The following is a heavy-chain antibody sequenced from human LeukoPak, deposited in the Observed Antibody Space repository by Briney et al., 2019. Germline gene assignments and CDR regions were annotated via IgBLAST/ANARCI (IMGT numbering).Heavy chain of an antibody. CDR1: GYTFTDYY. CDR2: VDPEDGET. Sequence: GASVKVSCKAFGYTFTDYYIHWVKEAPGKGLEWMGRVDPEDGETTYAEKFQGRVTITADTSTDTAYMELNNLRSEDTAVYSCTADPYYDASGPPRWFDPWGQGTLVTVSS. J-gene: IGHJ5*02. D-gene: IGHD3-22*01. CDR3: TADPYYDASGPPRWFDP. V-gene: IGHV1-69-2*01.